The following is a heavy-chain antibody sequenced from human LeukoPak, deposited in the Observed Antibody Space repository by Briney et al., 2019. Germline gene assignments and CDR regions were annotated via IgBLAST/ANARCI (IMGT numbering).Heavy chain of an antibody. CDR1: GFTFSSYG. V-gene: IGHV3-48*02. D-gene: IGHD2-8*02. J-gene: IGHJ4*02. CDR2: ISSSSSTI. Sequence: GGSLRLSCAASGFTFSSYGMHWVRQAPGKGLEWVSYISSSSSTIYNADSVKGRFTISRDNAKNSLYLQMNSLRDEDTAVYYCARGGVWLAPNYFDYWGQGTLVTVSS. CDR3: ARGGVWLAPNYFDY.